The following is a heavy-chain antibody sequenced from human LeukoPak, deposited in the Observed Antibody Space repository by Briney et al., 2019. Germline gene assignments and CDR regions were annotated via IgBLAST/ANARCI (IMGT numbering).Heavy chain of an antibody. Sequence: GDSVKVSCKASGYTFSGTGWYLYWLRQAPGQGLECMGWIYPYTGDTHYAQKFQGRVAITIDTSISTAYMELSRLRPDDTAVYYCARDGPAQMVDFDYWGQGTLVTVSS. J-gene: IGHJ4*02. V-gene: IGHV1-2*02. CDR3: ARDGPAQMVDFDY. CDR1: GYTFSGTGWY. CDR2: IYPYTGDT. D-gene: IGHD3-10*01.